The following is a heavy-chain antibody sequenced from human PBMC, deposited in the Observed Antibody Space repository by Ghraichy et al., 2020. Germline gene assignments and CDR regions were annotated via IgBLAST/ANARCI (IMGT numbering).Heavy chain of an antibody. V-gene: IGHV3-33*01. CDR3: ARLLGARGGVFDI. D-gene: IGHD2-8*02. CDR1: GYSFGRHG. J-gene: IGHJ3*02. CDR2: IWYDGSIK. Sequence: GGSLRLSCAASGYSFGRHGVHWVRQPPGKGLEWVALIWYDGSIKDYADSVKGRFTISRDNSKSTLYLQRNSLTAEATAVYYCARLLGARGGVFDIWGQGTMVTVCS.